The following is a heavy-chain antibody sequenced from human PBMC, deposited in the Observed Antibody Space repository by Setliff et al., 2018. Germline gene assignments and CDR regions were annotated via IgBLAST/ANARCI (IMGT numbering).Heavy chain of an antibody. D-gene: IGHD3-10*01. CDR3: ARHKSNGSGSYPSLYMDV. Sequence: SETLSLTCIVSGASINSSTFFWGWIRQPPGKGLEWIGSIYYSGTTYYNPSVRSRVTISVDTSKNQSSLKLSSVTAADTAVYYCARHKSNGSGSYPSLYMDVWGKGIMVTVSS. CDR1: GASINSSTFF. CDR2: IYYSGTT. J-gene: IGHJ6*03. V-gene: IGHV4-39*01.